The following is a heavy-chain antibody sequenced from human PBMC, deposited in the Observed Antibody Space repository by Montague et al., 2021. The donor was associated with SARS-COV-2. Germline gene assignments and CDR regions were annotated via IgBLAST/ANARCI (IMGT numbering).Heavy chain of an antibody. CDR3: ARVPYRLLFVPRYYGMDV. CDR2: IYYSGST. J-gene: IGHJ6*04. Sequence: SETLSLTCTVSGGSISSSSDYWGWIRQPPGKGLEWIGGIYYSGSTYYNPSLKSRVTISVDTSKNQFSLKLSSATAADTAVYYCARVPYRLLFVPRYYGMDVWGKGTTVTVSS. D-gene: IGHD2-2*01. CDR1: GGSISSSSDY. V-gene: IGHV4-39*07.